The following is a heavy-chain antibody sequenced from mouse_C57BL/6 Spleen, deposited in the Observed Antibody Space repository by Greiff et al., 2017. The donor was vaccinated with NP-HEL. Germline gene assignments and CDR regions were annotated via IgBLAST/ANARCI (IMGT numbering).Heavy chain of an antibody. Sequence: EVKLVESGGGLVKPGGSLKLSCAASGFTFSDYGMHWVRQAPEKGLEWVAYISSGSSNIYYADTVKGRFTISSDNAKNTLFLQRTSLRSEDTAMYYCARDDSDRGYAMDYWGQGTSVTVSS. CDR3: ARDDSDRGYAMDY. J-gene: IGHJ4*01. D-gene: IGHD2-4*01. V-gene: IGHV5-17*01. CDR1: GFTFSDYG. CDR2: ISSGSSNI.